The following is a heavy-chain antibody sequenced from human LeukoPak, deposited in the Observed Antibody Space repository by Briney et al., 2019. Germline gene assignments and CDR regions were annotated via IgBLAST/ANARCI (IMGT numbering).Heavy chain of an antibody. CDR3: ATESINTLAYCGGDCENWFDP. CDR2: ISGSGGST. J-gene: IGHJ5*02. D-gene: IGHD2-21*02. V-gene: IGHV3-23*01. Sequence: GGSLRLSCAASGFTFSSYGMSWVRQAPGKGLEWVSAISGSGGSTYYADSVKGRFTISRDNSKNTLYLQMNSLRAEDTAVYYCATESINTLAYCGGDCENWFDPWGQGTLVTVSS. CDR1: GFTFSSYG.